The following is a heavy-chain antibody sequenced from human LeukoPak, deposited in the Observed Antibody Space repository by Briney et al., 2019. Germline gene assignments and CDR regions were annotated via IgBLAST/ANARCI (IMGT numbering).Heavy chain of an antibody. Sequence: PGGSLRLSCAASGFTVSSNYMSWVRQAPGKGLEWVSVIYSGGSTYYADSVKGRLTISRDNSKNTLYLQMNSLRAEDTAVYYCARGDILTGYDHYFDYWGQGTLVTVSS. J-gene: IGHJ4*02. D-gene: IGHD3-9*01. CDR1: GFTVSSNY. CDR2: IYSGGST. CDR3: ARGDILTGYDHYFDY. V-gene: IGHV3-66*01.